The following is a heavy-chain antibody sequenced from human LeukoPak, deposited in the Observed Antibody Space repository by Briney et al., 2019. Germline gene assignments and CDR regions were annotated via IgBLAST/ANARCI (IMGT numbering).Heavy chain of an antibody. J-gene: IGHJ4*02. D-gene: IGHD5-24*01. Sequence: GSLRLSCAACGFTFRNYAMNWVRQAPGKGLEWVSASSGGSTYYADSVKGRFTTSRDNSKDTLYLQMNSLRVEDTAVYYCARDVETREGSCDYWGQGTLVTVSS. CDR1: GFTFRNYA. V-gene: IGHV3-23*01. CDR2: SSGGST. CDR3: ARDVETREGSCDY.